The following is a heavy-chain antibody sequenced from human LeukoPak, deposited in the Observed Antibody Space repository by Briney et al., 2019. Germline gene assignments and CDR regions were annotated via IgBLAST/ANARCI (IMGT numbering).Heavy chain of an antibody. D-gene: IGHD6-13*01. CDR1: GFTFSSYW. CDR2: IKLDGSEK. Sequence: PGGSLRLSCAASGFTFSSYWMSWVRQAPGKGLEWVANIKLDGSEKYYVASVKGRFTISRDNAKNSLYLQMNSLRDEDTAVYYCARRPSSRILDYWGQGTLVTVSS. CDR3: ARRPSSRILDY. V-gene: IGHV3-7*01. J-gene: IGHJ4*02.